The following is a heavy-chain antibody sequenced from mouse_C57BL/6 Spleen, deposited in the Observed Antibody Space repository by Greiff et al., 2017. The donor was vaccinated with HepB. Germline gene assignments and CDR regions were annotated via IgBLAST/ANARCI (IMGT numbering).Heavy chain of an antibody. CDR3: ARRGYGNYEAWFAY. V-gene: IGHV1-72*01. Sequence: VQRVESGAELVKPGASVKLSCKASGYTFTSYWMHWVKQRPGRGLEWIGRIDPNSGGTKYNEKFKSKATLTVDKPSSTAYMQLSSLTSEDSAVYYCARRGYGNYEAWFAYWGQGTLVTVSA. D-gene: IGHD2-10*02. J-gene: IGHJ3*01. CDR1: GYTFTSYW. CDR2: IDPNSGGT.